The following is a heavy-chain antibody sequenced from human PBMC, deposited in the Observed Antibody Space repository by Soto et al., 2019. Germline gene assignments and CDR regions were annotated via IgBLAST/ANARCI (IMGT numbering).Heavy chain of an antibody. Sequence: QVQLVESGGGVVQPGRSLRLSCAASGFTLSSYAMHWVRQAPGKGLEWVAVISCAGTSTYYADSVRGRFTISSDNSKDTVYLQLNSLRTDVTSVHHCARDPRPDINKYYLFAFWGQGTLVTVSS. CDR3: ARDPRPDINKYYLFAF. J-gene: IGHJ4*02. D-gene: IGHD3-10*01. CDR1: GFTLSSYA. CDR2: ISCAGTST. V-gene: IGHV3-30-3*01.